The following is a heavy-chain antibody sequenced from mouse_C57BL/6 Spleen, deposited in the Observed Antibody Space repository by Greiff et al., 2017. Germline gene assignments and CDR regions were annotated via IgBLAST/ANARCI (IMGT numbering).Heavy chain of an antibody. J-gene: IGHJ2*01. Sequence: EVKLMESGGGLVKPGGSLKLSCAASGFTFSSYAMSWVRQTPEKRLEWVATISDGGSYTYYPDNVKGRFTISRDNAKNNLYLQMSHLKSEDTAMYYCARVYYVYYFDYWGQGTTLTVSS. D-gene: IGHD1-1*01. V-gene: IGHV5-4*03. CDR2: ISDGGSYT. CDR1: GFTFSSYA. CDR3: ARVYYVYYFDY.